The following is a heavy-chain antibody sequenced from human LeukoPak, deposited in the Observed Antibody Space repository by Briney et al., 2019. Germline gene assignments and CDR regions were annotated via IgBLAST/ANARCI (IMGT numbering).Heavy chain of an antibody. J-gene: IGHJ3*02. CDR1: GFTFDDYA. D-gene: IGHD4-17*01. CDR2: ISWNSGSI. V-gene: IGHV3-9*01. CDR3: AKGTYGDYALDAFDI. Sequence: GGSLRLSCAASGFTFDDYAMHWGRQAPGKGLEWVSGISWNSGSIGYADSVKGRFTISRDNAKNPLYLQMNSLRAEDTALYYCAKGTYGDYALDAFDIWGQGTMVTVSS.